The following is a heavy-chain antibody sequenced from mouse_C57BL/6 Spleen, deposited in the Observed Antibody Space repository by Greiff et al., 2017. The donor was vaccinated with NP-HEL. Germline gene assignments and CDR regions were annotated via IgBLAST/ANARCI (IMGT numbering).Heavy chain of an antibody. CDR2: IYPGDGDT. J-gene: IGHJ2*01. CDR3: ARSPITTVLDY. CDR1: GYAFSSYW. Sequence: QLQHSWAAVFPPFSSFPLSCKASGYAFSSYWMNWVKQRPGKGLEWIGQIYPGDGDTNYNGKFKGKATLTADKSSSTAYMQLSSLTSEDSAVYFCARSPITTVLDYWGQGTTLTVSS. V-gene: IGHV1-80*01. D-gene: IGHD1-1*01.